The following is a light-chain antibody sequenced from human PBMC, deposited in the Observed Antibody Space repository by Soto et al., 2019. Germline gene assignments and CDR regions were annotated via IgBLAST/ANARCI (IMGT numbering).Light chain of an antibody. J-gene: IGKJ1*01. CDR2: GAF. Sequence: EIVMTQSPATLSVSPGERATLSCRASQSVSSNLAWYQQKPGQAPRLLIYGAFTRATGIPARFSGSGSGTEFTLTISSLQSEDFAVYYCQNYNNWPPWTFGKGTKVEIK. CDR3: QNYNNWPPWT. V-gene: IGKV3-15*01. CDR1: QSVSSN.